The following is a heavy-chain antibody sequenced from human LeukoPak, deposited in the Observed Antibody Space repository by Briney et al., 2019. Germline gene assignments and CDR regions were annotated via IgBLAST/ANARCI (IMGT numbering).Heavy chain of an antibody. J-gene: IGHJ4*02. CDR1: GYTFTGYY. D-gene: IGHD3-3*01. CDR2: INPNSGGT. V-gene: IGHV1-2*06. CDR3: AREHDFWSGYSFDF. Sequence: ASVKVSCKASGYTFTGYYMHWVRQAPGQGLEWMGRINPNSGGTNYAQKFQGRVTMTRDTSISTAYMELSRLRSEDTAVYYCAREHDFWSGYSFDFWGQGTLVTVSS.